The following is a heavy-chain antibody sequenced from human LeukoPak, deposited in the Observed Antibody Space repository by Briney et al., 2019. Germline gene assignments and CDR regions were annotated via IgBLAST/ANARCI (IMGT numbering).Heavy chain of an antibody. V-gene: IGHV4-39*07. CDR1: GGSISSSSYY. J-gene: IGHJ6*03. D-gene: IGHD4-11*01. Sequence: SETLSLTCTVSGGSISSSSYYWGWIRQPPGKGLEWIGSIYYSGSTYYNPSLKSRVTISVDTSKNQFSLKLSSVTAADTAVYYCARDVTRLHPYYYYYMDVWGKGTTVTVSS. CDR2: IYYSGST. CDR3: ARDVTRLHPYYYYYMDV.